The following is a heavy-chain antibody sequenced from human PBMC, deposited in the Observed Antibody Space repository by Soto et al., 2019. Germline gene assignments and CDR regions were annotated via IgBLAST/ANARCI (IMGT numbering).Heavy chain of an antibody. V-gene: IGHV3-23*01. Sequence: WGSLRVYRAASGFTICRYSLNWVRQAPGKGLEWVSAISGSGGSTYYADSVKGRFTISRDNSKNTLYLQMNSLRAEDTAVYYCAKLLRSIVPAFDYWGQGTLVTVSS. CDR3: AKLLRSIVPAFDY. D-gene: IGHD4-17*01. CDR2: ISGSGGST. J-gene: IGHJ4*02. CDR1: GFTICRYS.